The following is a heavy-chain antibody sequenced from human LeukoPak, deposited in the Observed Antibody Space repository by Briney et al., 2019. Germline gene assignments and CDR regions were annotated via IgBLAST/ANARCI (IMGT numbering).Heavy chain of an antibody. CDR2: ISAYNGNT. J-gene: IGHJ4*02. V-gene: IGHV1-18*01. CDR1: GYTFTSYG. CDR3: ASGPARGGDGYTADY. D-gene: IGHD5-24*01. Sequence: ASVKVSCKASGYTFTSYGISWVRQAPGQGLEWMGWISAYNGNTNYAQKLQGRVTMTTDTSTSTAYMELRSLRSDDTAVYYCASGPARGGDGYTADYWGQGTLVTVSS.